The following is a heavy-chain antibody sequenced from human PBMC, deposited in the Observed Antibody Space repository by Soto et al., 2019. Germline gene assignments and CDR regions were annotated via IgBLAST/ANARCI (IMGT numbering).Heavy chain of an antibody. V-gene: IGHV3-30*18. CDR1: GFSFRNSG. CDR2: ISYEEINNK. D-gene: IGHD2-2*01. Sequence: QVQLVQSGGGVVQPGRSLRLSCVASGFSFRNSGMHWVRQAPGKGLEWVAVISYEEINNKNYADSVKGRFTISRDNSENTLYLQMDSLRAEDTAVYYCAKGYCSGPSCYRGYGMDVWGQGTTVTVSS. CDR3: AKGYCSGPSCYRGYGMDV. J-gene: IGHJ6*02.